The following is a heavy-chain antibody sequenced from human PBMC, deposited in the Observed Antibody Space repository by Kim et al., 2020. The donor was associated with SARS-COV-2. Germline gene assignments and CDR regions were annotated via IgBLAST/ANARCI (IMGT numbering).Heavy chain of an antibody. J-gene: IGHJ5*01. D-gene: IGHD2-8*01. CDR3: AKARPWTYDDS. V-gene: IGHV3-23*01. CDR2: ISASGKSS. CDR1: GFNFSAYS. Sequence: GGSLRLSCAASGFNFSAYSMNWVRQAPGKGLEWVSTISASGKSSSYADSVRGRFTISRDNSKSTMSLEMNSLTADDTALYFCAKARPWTYDDSWGQGAQVTVSS.